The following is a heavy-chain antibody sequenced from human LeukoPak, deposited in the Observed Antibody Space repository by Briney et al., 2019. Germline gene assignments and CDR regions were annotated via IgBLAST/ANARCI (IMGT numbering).Heavy chain of an antibody. CDR1: GYTLTELS. D-gene: IGHD2-2*01. V-gene: IGHV1-24*01. J-gene: IGHJ5*02. Sequence: EASVKVSCKVSGYTLTELSMHWVRQAPGKGLEWMGGSDPEDGETIYAQKFQGRVTMTEDTSTDTVYMELSSLGSEDTAVYYCARSLSDCSSTSCYVGYNWFDPWGQGTLVTVSS. CDR2: SDPEDGET. CDR3: ARSLSDCSSTSCYVGYNWFDP.